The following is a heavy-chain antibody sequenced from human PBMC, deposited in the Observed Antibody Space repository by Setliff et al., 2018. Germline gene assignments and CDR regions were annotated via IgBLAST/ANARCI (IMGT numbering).Heavy chain of an antibody. CDR1: GFAFSGDD. J-gene: IGHJ6*02. V-gene: IGHV3-48*03. Sequence: PGGSLRLSCAGSGFAFSGDDMHWVRQAPGKGLEWVSYINNRGDTIYYADSVRGRFTISRDNAKNSVYLQMNSLRAEDTAVYYCARTSGYEKHYYYYYGMDVWGQGTTVTVSS. D-gene: IGHD5-12*01. CDR3: ARTSGYEKHYYYYYGMDV. CDR2: INNRGDTI.